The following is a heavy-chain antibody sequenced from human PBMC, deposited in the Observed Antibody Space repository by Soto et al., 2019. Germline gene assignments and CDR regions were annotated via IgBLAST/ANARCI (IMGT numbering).Heavy chain of an antibody. CDR2: IYYSGST. Sequence: PAETLSLTCTVSGGSISSYYWSWIRQPPGKALEWIGYIYYSGSTNYTPPLKGTVTISVATSKTQFYLKLSSVTAADTAVYYCARTGHREGRDNWFDPWGQGTLVTVSS. CDR3: ARTGHREGRDNWFDP. V-gene: IGHV4-59*01. D-gene: IGHD3-10*01. J-gene: IGHJ5*02. CDR1: GGSISSYY.